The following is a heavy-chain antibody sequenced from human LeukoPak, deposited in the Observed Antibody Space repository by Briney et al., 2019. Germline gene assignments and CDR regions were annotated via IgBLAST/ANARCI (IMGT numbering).Heavy chain of an antibody. D-gene: IGHD1-7*01. CDR2: IWYDGSNK. CDR1: GFTFSSYG. V-gene: IGHV3-33*06. Sequence: GSLRLSCAASGFTFSSYGMHWVRQAPGKGLEWVAVIWYDGSNKYYADFVKGRFTISRDNSKNTLYLQMNSLRAEDTAVYYCAKNDNWNYPDYWGQGTLVTVSS. J-gene: IGHJ4*02. CDR3: AKNDNWNYPDY.